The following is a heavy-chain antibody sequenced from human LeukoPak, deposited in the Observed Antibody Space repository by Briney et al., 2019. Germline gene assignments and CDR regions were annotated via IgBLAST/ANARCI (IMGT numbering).Heavy chain of an antibody. CDR2: IKSKTDGGTT. Sequence: GGSLRLSCAASGFTFSSYSMNWVRQAPGKGLEWVGRIKSKTDGGTTDYAAPVKGRFTISRDDSKNTLYLQMNSLKTEDTAVYYCTTGRWRGDAFDIWGQGTMVTVSS. J-gene: IGHJ3*02. CDR1: GFTFSSYS. CDR3: TTGRWRGDAFDI. D-gene: IGHD3-10*01. V-gene: IGHV3-15*01.